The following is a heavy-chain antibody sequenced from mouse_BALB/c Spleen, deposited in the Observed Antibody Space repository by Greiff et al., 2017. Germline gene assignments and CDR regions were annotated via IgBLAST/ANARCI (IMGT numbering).Heavy chain of an antibody. V-gene: IGHV5-6*01. Sequence: EVQGVESGGDLVKPGGSLKLSCAASGFTFSSYGMSWVRQTPDKRLEWVATISSGGSYTYYPDSVKGRFTISRDNAKNTLYLQMSSLKSEDTAMYYCASLDGYYVAYWGQGTLVTVSA. D-gene: IGHD2-3*01. J-gene: IGHJ3*01. CDR3: ASLDGYYVAY. CDR1: GFTFSSYG. CDR2: ISSGGSYT.